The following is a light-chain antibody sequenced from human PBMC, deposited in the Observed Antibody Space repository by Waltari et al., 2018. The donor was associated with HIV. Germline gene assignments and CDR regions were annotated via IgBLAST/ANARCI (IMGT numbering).Light chain of an antibody. CDR3: QSYDSSNHEV. CDR2: EDN. V-gene: IGLV6-57*03. Sequence: SESPGKTVTISCTRSSGSIASNYVQWYQQRPGSAPTTVIYEDNQRPSGVPDRFSGSIDSSSNSASPTISGLKTEDEADYYCQSYDSSNHEVFGGGTKLTVL. CDR1: SGSIASNY. J-gene: IGLJ3*02.